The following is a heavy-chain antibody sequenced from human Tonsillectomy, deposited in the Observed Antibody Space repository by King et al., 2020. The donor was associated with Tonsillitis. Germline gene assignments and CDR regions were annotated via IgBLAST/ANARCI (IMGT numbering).Heavy chain of an antibody. D-gene: IGHD3-3*01. Sequence: VQLVESGGGLVQPGGSLRLSCAASGFTFSSFWIHWVRQAPGKGLVWVSRINSDGSSASYADSVKGRFTISRDNAKNTLYLQMNSLRAEDTAVYYCARPLILWSGYGHSYYYGMDVWGQGTTVTVSS. J-gene: IGHJ6*02. CDR3: ARPLILWSGYGHSYYYGMDV. CDR1: GFTFSSFW. CDR2: INSDGSSA. V-gene: IGHV3-74*01.